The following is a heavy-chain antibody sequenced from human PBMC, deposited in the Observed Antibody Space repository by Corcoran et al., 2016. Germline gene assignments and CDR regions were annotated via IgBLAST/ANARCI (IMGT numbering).Heavy chain of an antibody. CDR3: ARSGYSYGLDFDY. Sequence: EVQLVESGGGLIQPGGSLRLSCAASGFTVSSNYMSWVRQAPGKGLEWVSVIYSGGSTYYADSVKGRFTISRDNSKNTLYLQMNSLRAEDTAVYYWARSGYSYGLDFDYCGQGTLVTVSS. CDR1: GFTVSSNY. CDR2: IYSGGST. J-gene: IGHJ4*02. V-gene: IGHV3-53*01. D-gene: IGHD5-18*01.